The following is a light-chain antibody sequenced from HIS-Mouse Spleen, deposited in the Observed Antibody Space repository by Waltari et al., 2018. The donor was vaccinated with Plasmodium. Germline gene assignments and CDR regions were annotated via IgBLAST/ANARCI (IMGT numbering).Light chain of an antibody. Sequence: EIVMTQSPATLSVSQGERATLSCRASQSVSSNLAWYQQKPGQAPRLLISGASTRATGIPDRFSGSGSGTEFTLTISSLQSEDFAVYYCQQYNNWSFTFGPGTKVDIK. J-gene: IGKJ3*01. CDR1: QSVSSN. CDR2: GAS. CDR3: QQYNNWSFT. V-gene: IGKV3-15*01.